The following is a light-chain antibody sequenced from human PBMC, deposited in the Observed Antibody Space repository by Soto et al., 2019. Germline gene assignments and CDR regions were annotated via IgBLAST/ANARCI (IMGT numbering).Light chain of an antibody. CDR2: GAS. J-gene: IGKJ4*01. V-gene: IGKV3-20*01. CDR3: QQYVGSPTT. CDR1: QSVSSTY. Sequence: EIELTQSPGTLSLSPGERATLSCRASQSVSSTYLAWYQQKPGQAPRLLIYGASSRATGIPDRFSGSGSGTDFTLTISRLEPEDFAVYYCQQYVGSPTTFGGGTKVEIK.